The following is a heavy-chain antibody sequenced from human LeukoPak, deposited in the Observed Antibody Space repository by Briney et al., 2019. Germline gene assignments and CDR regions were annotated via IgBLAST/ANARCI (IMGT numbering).Heavy chain of an antibody. J-gene: IGHJ6*03. Sequence: GGSLRLPCAASGFAFISTSIHWVRQAPGKGLEWLSYSSTVTGNIYYADSVKGRFTISRDNAKGSLNLQMSSLRAEDTAVYFCATTGNFYDMDVWGKGTTVTVSS. CDR1: GFAFISTS. CDR3: ATTGNFYDMDV. CDR2: SSTVTGNI. V-gene: IGHV3-48*04. D-gene: IGHD1-1*01.